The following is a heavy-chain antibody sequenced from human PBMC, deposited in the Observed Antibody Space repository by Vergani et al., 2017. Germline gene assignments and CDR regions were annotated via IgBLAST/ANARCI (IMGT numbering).Heavy chain of an antibody. CDR1: GYTFTSYG. Sequence: QVQLVQSGAEVKKPGASVKVSCKASGYTFTSYGISWVRQAPGQGLEWMGRIIPILGIANYAQKFQGRVTITADKSTSTAYMELSSLRSEDTAVYYCARDGRGSGWYVFDYWGQGTLVTVSS. D-gene: IGHD6-19*01. CDR3: ARDGRGSGWYVFDY. J-gene: IGHJ4*02. V-gene: IGHV1-69*04. CDR2: IIPILGIA.